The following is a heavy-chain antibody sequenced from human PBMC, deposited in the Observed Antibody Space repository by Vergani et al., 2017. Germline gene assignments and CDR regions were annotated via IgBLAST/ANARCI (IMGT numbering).Heavy chain of an antibody. CDR2: LISDGSIT. Sequence: EVQLVESGGGLIHPGGSLRLSCEGSGFSFSGYWMHLVRQRPAKGLVWVSRLISDGSITNYADSVKGRFTISRDNAKNTLYMEMKSLRVDDTAINNCVRARCSGPCFMSNWFDSGGQGTLVTVSS. CDR1: GFSFSGYW. V-gene: IGHV3-74*01. D-gene: IGHD5-12*01. CDR3: VRARCSGPCFMSNWFDS. J-gene: IGHJ5*01.